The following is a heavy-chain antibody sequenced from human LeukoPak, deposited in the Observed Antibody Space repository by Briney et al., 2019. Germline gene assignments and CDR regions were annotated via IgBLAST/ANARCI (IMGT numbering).Heavy chain of an antibody. D-gene: IGHD6-13*01. J-gene: IGHJ4*02. CDR2: IYYSGST. CDR3: ARGEGASYSSSWYYFDY. CDR1: GGSISSGDYY. V-gene: IGHV4-30-4*08. Sequence: SQTLSLTCTVSGGSISSGDYYWSWIRQPPGKGLEWIGYIYYSGSTYYNPSLKSRVTISVDTSKNQFSLKLSSVTAADTAVYYCARGEGASYSSSWYYFDYWGQGTLVTVSS.